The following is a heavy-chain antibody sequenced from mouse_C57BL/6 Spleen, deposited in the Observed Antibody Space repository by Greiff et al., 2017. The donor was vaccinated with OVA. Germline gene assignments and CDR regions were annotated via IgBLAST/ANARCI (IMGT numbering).Heavy chain of an antibody. CDR1: GYTFTSYW. CDR2: IHPNSGST. D-gene: IGHD2-4*01. J-gene: IGHJ2*01. V-gene: IGHV1-64*01. CDR3: ARSLYDYDGFDY. Sequence: VKLQESGAELVKPGASVKLSCKASGYTFTSYWMHWVKQRPGQGLEWIGMIHPNSGSTNYNEKFKSKATLTVDKSSSTAYMQLSSLTSEDSAVYYCARSLYDYDGFDYWGQGTTLTVSS.